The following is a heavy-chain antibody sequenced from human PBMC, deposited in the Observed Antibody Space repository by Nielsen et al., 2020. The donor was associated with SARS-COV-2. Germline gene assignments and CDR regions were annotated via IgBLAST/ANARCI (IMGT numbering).Heavy chain of an antibody. J-gene: IGHJ2*01. CDR3: AKGRIVVVILGNLGYFDL. CDR1: GFTFDDYA. CDR2: ISWNSGSI. D-gene: IGHD3-22*01. V-gene: IGHV3-9*01. Sequence: GGSLRLSCAASGFTFDDYAMHWVRQAPGKGREWVSGISWNSGSIGYADSVKGRFTISRDNAKNPLYLQMNSLRAEDTAVYYCAKGRIVVVILGNLGYFDLWGRGTLVTVSS.